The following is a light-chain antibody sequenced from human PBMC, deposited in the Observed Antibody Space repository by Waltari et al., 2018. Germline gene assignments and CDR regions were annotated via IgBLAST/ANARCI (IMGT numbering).Light chain of an antibody. CDR2: RNP. CDR1: SSNIGINY. Sequence: QSVVTQPPSASGTPGQRVTISCSGSSSNIGINYVYWYQQFPGTAPKLLIYRNPQRPAGVPDRFSGSKSGTSASLAISGLRAEDEADYYCAAWDDSLSAWVFGGGTKLTVL. V-gene: IGLV1-47*01. J-gene: IGLJ3*02. CDR3: AAWDDSLSAWV.